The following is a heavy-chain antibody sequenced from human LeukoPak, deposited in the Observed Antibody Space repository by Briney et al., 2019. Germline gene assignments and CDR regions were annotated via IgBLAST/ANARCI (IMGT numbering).Heavy chain of an antibody. CDR2: IYYSGST. V-gene: IGHV4-39*01. Sequence: SETLSLTCTVSGGSISSSSYYWGWIRQPPGKGLEWIGSIYYSGSTYYNPSLKSRVTISVDTSKNQFSLKLSSVTAADTAVYYCARLRAYYDILTGYYPSMFVDYWGQGTLVTVSS. CDR3: ARLRAYYDILTGYYPSMFVDY. D-gene: IGHD3-9*01. CDR1: GGSISSSSYY. J-gene: IGHJ4*02.